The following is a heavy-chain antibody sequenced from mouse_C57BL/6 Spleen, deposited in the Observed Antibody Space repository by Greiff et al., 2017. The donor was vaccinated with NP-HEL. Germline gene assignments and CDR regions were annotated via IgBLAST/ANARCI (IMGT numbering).Heavy chain of an antibody. CDR2: ISDGGSYT. V-gene: IGHV5-4*01. CDR1: GFTFSSYA. J-gene: IGHJ2*01. Sequence: EVQVVESGGGLVKPGGSLKLSCAASGFTFSSYAMSWVRQTPEKRLEWVATISDGGSYTYYPDNVKGRFTISRDNAKNNLYLQMSHLKSEDTAMYYCARDGYYVWYFDYWGQGTTLTVSS. CDR3: ARDGYYVWYFDY. D-gene: IGHD2-3*01.